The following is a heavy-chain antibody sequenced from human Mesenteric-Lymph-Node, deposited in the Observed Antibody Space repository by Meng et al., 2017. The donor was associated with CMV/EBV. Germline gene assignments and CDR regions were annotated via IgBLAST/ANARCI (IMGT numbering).Heavy chain of an antibody. CDR1: GSTFSSYG. CDR2: ISYNGGDE. J-gene: IGHJ6*02. Sequence: GGSLRLSCESSGSTFSSYGMHWVRQAPGKGLEWVAAISYNGGDEYYADSVKGRFTVSRDNSKNTLYLQMNSLRAEDTAVYYCARDPGSAHVCSSTSCYRGYYYGMDVWGQGTTVTVSS. V-gene: IGHV3-30*03. CDR3: ARDPGSAHVCSSTSCYRGYYYGMDV. D-gene: IGHD2-2*02.